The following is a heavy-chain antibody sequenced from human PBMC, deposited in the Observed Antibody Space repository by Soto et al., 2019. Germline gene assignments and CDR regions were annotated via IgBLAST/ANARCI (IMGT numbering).Heavy chain of an antibody. Sequence: LSLTCAISGDIVSSNTASWNWIRQSPSRGLEWLGRTYFRSKWYNDYAVSVKSRIIINPDTSNNQFSLQLNSVTPEDTAVYFCAKGDNLGPKTGYAFDPWGQGIMVTVSS. CDR2: TYFRSKWYN. CDR1: GDIVSSNTAS. J-gene: IGHJ5*02. CDR3: AKGDNLGPKTGYAFDP. D-gene: IGHD5-12*01. V-gene: IGHV6-1*01.